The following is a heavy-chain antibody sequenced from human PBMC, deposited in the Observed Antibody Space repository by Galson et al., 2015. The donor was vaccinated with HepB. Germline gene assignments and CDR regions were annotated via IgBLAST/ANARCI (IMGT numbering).Heavy chain of an antibody. CDR2: IYYIGTT. D-gene: IGHD5-12*01. J-gene: IGHJ6*02. CDR1: GGSISSSRYY. CDR3: ATPDSAYAGGVDV. V-gene: IGHV4-39*01. Sequence: ETLSLTCTVSGGSISSSRYYWGWIRQPPGKGLEWIGTIYYIGTTYYNPSLKSRVTVSVDTSKNQFSLKLTSVTAADTAVYYCATPDSAYAGGVDVWGQGTTVTVSS.